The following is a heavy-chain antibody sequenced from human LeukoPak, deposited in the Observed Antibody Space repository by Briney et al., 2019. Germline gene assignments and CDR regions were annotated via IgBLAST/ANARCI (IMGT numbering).Heavy chain of an antibody. D-gene: IGHD3-16*02. J-gene: IGHJ6*02. Sequence: ASVKVSCKASGYTLTSYGISWVRQAPGQRLEWMGWISAYNGNTNYAQKLQGRVTMTTDTSTSTAYMELRSLRSDDTAVYYCARAGYYDYVWGSYRLGLYYYYGMDGWGQGTTVTVSS. CDR3: ARAGYYDYVWGSYRLGLYYYYGMDG. CDR1: GYTLTSYG. CDR2: ISAYNGNT. V-gene: IGHV1-18*01.